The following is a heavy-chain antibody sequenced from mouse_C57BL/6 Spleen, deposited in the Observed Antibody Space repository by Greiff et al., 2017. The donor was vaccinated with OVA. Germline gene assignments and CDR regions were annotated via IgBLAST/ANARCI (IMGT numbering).Heavy chain of an antibody. J-gene: IGHJ1*03. D-gene: IGHD2-4*01. V-gene: IGHV1-80*01. CDR3: ARPYDYDQYFDV. CDR2: IYPGDGDT. CDR1: GYAFSSYW. Sequence: VQLQQSGAELVKPGASVKISCKASGYAFSSYWMNWVKQRPGQGLEWIGQIYPGDGDTNYNGKFKGKATLTADKSSSTAYMQLSSLTSEDSAVYFCARPYDYDQYFDVWGTGTTVTVSS.